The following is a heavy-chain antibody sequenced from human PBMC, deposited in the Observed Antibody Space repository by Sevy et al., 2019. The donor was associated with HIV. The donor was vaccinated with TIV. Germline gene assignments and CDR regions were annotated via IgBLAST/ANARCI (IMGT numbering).Heavy chain of an antibody. V-gene: IGHV3-21*01. D-gene: IGHD3-10*01. CDR2: ISSTTSYR. CDR1: GFTFSKYT. CDR3: AMTFYYDSGDAFDI. J-gene: IGHJ3*02. Sequence: GGSLRLSCAGSGFTFSKYTMNWVRQAPGKGLEWVSSISSTTSYRYYTDSVKGRFTISRDNAKNSLYLQMNSLRAADTAIYYSAMTFYYDSGDAFDIWGQGTMVTVSS.